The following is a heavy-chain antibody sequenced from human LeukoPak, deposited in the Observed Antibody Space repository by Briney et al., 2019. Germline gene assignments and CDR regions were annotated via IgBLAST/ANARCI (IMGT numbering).Heavy chain of an antibody. D-gene: IGHD1-26*01. J-gene: IGHJ4*02. CDR2: IIPIFGTA. CDR1: GYTFTTYG. V-gene: IGHV1-69*05. Sequence: GASVKVSCKASGYTFTTYGISWVRQAPGQGLEWMGGIIPIFGTANYAQKFQGRVTITTDESTSTAYMELSSLRSEDTAVYYCAKDILLVGDGSRGYYFDYWGQGTLVTVSS. CDR3: AKDILLVGDGSRGYYFDY.